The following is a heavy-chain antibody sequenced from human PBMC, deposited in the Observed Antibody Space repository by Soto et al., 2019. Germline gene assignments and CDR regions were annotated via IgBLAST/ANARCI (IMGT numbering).Heavy chain of an antibody. CDR2: ISASGSNT. CDR3: AKSGYSDPFEEYYFDY. V-gene: IGHV3-23*01. CDR1: GFRFNTYA. Sequence: GGSLRLSCAASGFRFNTYAMSWVRQAPGKGLEWVSSISASGSNTYYADSVQDRFTISRDNFRLTLDLHMNNLRAEDTAVYYCAKSGYSDPFEEYYFDYCGQGTLVTVSS. J-gene: IGHJ4*02. D-gene: IGHD3-10*01.